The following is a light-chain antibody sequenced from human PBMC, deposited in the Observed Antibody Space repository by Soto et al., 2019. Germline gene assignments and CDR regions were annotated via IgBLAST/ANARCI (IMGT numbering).Light chain of an antibody. CDR1: QSISSN. V-gene: IGKV3-15*01. J-gene: IGKJ2*01. Sequence: DIVMTQSPATLSLSPGERATLSCRASQSISSNLAWYQHKPGQAPRLLIYAASTMASGIPARFSGGGSGTEFSLTITSLQSEDFAIYYCQQYKNWPPMYTFGQGTRLEI. CDR2: AAS. CDR3: QQYKNWPPMYT.